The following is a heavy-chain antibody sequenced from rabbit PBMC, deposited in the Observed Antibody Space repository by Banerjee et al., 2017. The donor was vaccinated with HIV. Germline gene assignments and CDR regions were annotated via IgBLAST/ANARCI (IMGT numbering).Heavy chain of an antibody. CDR3: ARDGSGWGADFNL. Sequence: QEQLVESGGDLVQPEGSLTLTCTASGFSFSSNYYISWVRQAPGKGLEWIACIGAGSSGSTYYATWAKGRFTISKTSSTTVTLQMTSLTAADTATYFCARDGSGWGADFNLWGQGTWSPS. D-gene: IGHD4-1*01. CDR1: GFSFSSNYY. CDR2: IGAGSSGST. V-gene: IGHV1S45*01. J-gene: IGHJ4*01.